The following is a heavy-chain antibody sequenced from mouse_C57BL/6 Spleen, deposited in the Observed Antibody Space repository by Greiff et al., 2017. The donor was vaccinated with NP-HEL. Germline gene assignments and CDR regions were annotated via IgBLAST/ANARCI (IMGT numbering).Heavy chain of an antibody. CDR3: ARERRYYGSSYEYFDV. Sequence: VKLMESGPELVKPGASVKLSCKASGYTFTSYDINWVKQRPGQGLEWIGWIYPRDGSTKYNEKFKGKATLTVDTSSSTAYMELHSLTSEDSAVYFCARERRYYGSSYEYFDVWGTGTTVTVSS. CDR1: GYTFTSYD. CDR2: IYPRDGST. V-gene: IGHV1-85*01. J-gene: IGHJ1*03. D-gene: IGHD1-1*01.